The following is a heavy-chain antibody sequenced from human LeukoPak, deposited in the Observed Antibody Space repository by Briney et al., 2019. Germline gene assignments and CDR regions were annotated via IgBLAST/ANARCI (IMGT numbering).Heavy chain of an antibody. CDR3: ARWGGTRQYYFDY. CDR2: TRFDGSIR. CDR1: GFIFSDYG. V-gene: IGHV3-33*01. Sequence: GGSLRLSCAVSGFIFSDYGFHWVRQAPGKGLEWVAVTRFDGSIRQYADSVKGRFTISRDDSKNTLYLQMNFLKSEDTAVYYCARWGGTRQYYFDYWGQGTLVTVSS. D-gene: IGHD1-1*01. J-gene: IGHJ4*02.